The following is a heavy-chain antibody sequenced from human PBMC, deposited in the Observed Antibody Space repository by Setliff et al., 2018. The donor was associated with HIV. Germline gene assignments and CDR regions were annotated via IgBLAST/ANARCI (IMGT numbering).Heavy chain of an antibody. CDR1: GDFFSSDYY. Sequence: SETLSLTCTVSGDFFSSDYYWGWIRQSPGKGLEWIGTTYFSGSTYYNPSLKSRVTMSVDTSENHFSLKLSSVTAADTATYYCAKSLRVEMFGVVTTYGMDVWGQGTTVTVSS. J-gene: IGHJ6*02. CDR2: TYFSGST. V-gene: IGHV4-38-2*02. D-gene: IGHD3-3*01. CDR3: AKSLRVEMFGVVTTYGMDV.